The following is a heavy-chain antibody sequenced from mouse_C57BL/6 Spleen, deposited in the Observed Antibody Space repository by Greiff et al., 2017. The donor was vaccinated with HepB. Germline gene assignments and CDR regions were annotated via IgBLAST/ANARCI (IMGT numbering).Heavy chain of an antibody. Sequence: QVQLQQPGAELVKPGASVKLSCKASGYTFTSYWMQWVKQRPGQGLEWIGEIDPSDSYTNYNQKFKGKATLTVDTSSSTAYMQLSSLTSEDSAVYYCARGNYAGFYFDYWGQGTTLTVSS. D-gene: IGHD1-1*01. CDR3: ARGNYAGFYFDY. CDR1: GYTFTSYW. J-gene: IGHJ2*01. V-gene: IGHV1-50*01. CDR2: IDPSDSYT.